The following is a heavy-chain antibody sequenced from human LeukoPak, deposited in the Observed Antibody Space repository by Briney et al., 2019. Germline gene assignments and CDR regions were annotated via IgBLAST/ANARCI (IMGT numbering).Heavy chain of an antibody. CDR3: ASSQYYYDPLDYFDY. Sequence: SVTVSCKASGGTFSSYAISWVRQAPGQGLEWMGRIIPILGIANYAQKFQGRVTITADKSTSTAYMELSSLRSEDTAVYYCASSQYYYDPLDYFDYWGQGTLVTVSS. CDR1: GGTFSSYA. CDR2: IIPILGIA. J-gene: IGHJ4*02. D-gene: IGHD3-22*01. V-gene: IGHV1-69*04.